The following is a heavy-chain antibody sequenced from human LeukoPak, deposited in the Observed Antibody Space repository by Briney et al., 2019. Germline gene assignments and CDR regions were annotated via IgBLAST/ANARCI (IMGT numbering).Heavy chain of an antibody. J-gene: IGHJ3*02. Sequence: VGSLRLSCEASGFTFDDYAMHWVRQAPGKGLEWVSLISGDGGSTYYADSVRGRFTISRDNSKNSLYLQMDSLRTEDTAFYYCAKEIDTLGTNAFDIWGQGTMVTVSS. CDR3: AKEIDTLGTNAFDI. CDR1: GFTFDDYA. V-gene: IGHV3-43*02. D-gene: IGHD2-15*01. CDR2: ISGDGGST.